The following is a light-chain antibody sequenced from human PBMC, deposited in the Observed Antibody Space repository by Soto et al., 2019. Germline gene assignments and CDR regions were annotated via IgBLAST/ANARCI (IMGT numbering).Light chain of an antibody. CDR3: QTYDSSLSDYV. CDR2: GNS. Sequence: QSVLTQPASVSGSPGQSVTISCTGSSTNIGAGYDVPWYQQLPGTAPKLLIYGNSNRPSGVSSRFSGSKSGSTASLPITGRLDADEADYYCQTYDSSLSDYVFGAGTKLTVL. CDR1: STNIGAGYD. J-gene: IGLJ2*01. V-gene: IGLV1-40*01.